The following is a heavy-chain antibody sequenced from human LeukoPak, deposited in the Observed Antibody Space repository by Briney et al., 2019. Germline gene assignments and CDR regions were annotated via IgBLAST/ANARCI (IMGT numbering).Heavy chain of an antibody. CDR3: AKVVWRSSGWSTYFDY. J-gene: IGHJ4*02. V-gene: IGHV3-23*01. CDR2: ICGSGGST. Sequence: PGGSLRLSCAASGFTFSSYAMSWVRQAPGKGLEWVSAICGSGGSTYYADSVKGRFTISRDNSKNTLYLLMNSLRAEDTAVYYCAKVVWRSSGWSTYFDYWGQGTLVTVSS. D-gene: IGHD6-19*01. CDR1: GFTFSSYA.